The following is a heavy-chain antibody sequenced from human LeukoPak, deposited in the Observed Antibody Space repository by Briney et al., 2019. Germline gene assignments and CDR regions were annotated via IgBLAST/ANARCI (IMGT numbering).Heavy chain of an antibody. Sequence: PGGSLRLSCAASGFTFSSYAMSWVRQAPGKGLEWVSAISGSGGSTYYADSVEGRFTISRDNSKNTLYLQMNSLRAEDTAVYYCAKDGHYYDSSGYYYFDYWGQGTLVTVSS. J-gene: IGHJ4*02. V-gene: IGHV3-23*01. CDR3: AKDGHYYDSSGYYYFDY. D-gene: IGHD3-22*01. CDR2: ISGSGGST. CDR1: GFTFSSYA.